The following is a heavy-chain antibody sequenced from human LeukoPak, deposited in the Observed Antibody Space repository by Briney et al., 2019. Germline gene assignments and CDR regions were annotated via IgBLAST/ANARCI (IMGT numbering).Heavy chain of an antibody. Sequence: PGGSLRLSCAASGFTFSSYAMHWVRQAPGKGLEYVSGISSNGGSTYYANSVKGRFTISRDNSKNTLYLQMGSLRAEDMAVYYCARGVAWSSSGWYFDYWGQGTLVTVSS. J-gene: IGHJ4*02. CDR3: ARGVAWSSSGWYFDY. CDR1: GFTFSSYA. D-gene: IGHD6-19*01. CDR2: ISSNGGST. V-gene: IGHV3-64*01.